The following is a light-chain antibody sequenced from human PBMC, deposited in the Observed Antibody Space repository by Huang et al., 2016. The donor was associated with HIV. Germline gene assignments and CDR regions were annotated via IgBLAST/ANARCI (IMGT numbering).Light chain of an antibody. J-gene: IGKJ1*01. V-gene: IGKV1-6*01. CDR1: QAIRND. CDR2: AAS. CDR3: LQTYTYPWT. Sequence: IQMTQSPASLSASVGDRVTINCRASQAIRNDLGWYQQRLGKAPKLLVSAASHLQSGVPARFSGSGSGTHFTLTISGLQSEDFATYYCLQTYTYPWTFGQGTKVEI.